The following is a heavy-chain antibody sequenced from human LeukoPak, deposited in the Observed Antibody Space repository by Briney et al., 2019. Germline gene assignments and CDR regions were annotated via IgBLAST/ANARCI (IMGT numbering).Heavy chain of an antibody. CDR2: INPSGGST. CDR1: GYTFTSYH. Sequence: ASVKVSCKASGYTFTSYHMHWVRQAPGQGLEWMGIINPSGGSTSYARKFQGRVTMTRDMSTSTVYMELSSLRSEDTAVYYCARVDRSLWHAGFDYWGQGTLVSVSS. D-gene: IGHD3-10*01. V-gene: IGHV1-46*01. J-gene: IGHJ4*02. CDR3: ARVDRSLWHAGFDY.